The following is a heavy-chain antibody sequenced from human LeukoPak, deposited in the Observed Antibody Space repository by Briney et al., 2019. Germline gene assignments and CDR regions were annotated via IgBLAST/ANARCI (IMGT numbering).Heavy chain of an antibody. Sequence: ASVKVSCKASGYTFTSYYMHWVRQAPGQGLEWMGIINPSGGSTSYAQKFQGRVTMTRDTSTSTVYMELSSLRSEDTAVYYCASTTPPSSSWYLGVPYYYGMDVWGQGTTVTVSS. V-gene: IGHV1-46*01. CDR1: GYTFTSYY. CDR2: INPSGGST. J-gene: IGHJ6*02. D-gene: IGHD6-13*01. CDR3: ASTTPPSSSWYLGVPYYYGMDV.